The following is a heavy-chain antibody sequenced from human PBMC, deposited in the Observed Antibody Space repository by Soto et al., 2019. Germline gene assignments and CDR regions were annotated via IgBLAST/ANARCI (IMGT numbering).Heavy chain of an antibody. CDR3: ARVVETYYDFWSGPGYYMDV. CDR2: ISYDGSNK. D-gene: IGHD3-3*01. Sequence: GGSLRLSCAASGFTFSSYAMHWVRQAPGKGLEWVAVISYDGSNKYYADSVKGRFTISRDNAKNTLYLQMNSLRAEDTAVYYCARVVETYYDFWSGPGYYMDVWGKGTTVTVSS. V-gene: IGHV3-30-3*01. CDR1: GFTFSSYA. J-gene: IGHJ6*03.